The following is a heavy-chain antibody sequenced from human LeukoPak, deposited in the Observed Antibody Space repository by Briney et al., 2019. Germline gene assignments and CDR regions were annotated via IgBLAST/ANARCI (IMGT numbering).Heavy chain of an antibody. D-gene: IGHD3-22*01. CDR3: ARHDGVVVLHGGLDY. CDR1: GGSFSGYY. J-gene: IGHJ4*02. Sequence: PSETLSLTCAVYGGSFSGYYWSWIRQPPGKGLEWIGEINHSGSTNYNPSLKSRVTISVDTSKNQFSLKLSSVTAADTGVYYCARHDGVVVLHGGLDYWGQGTLVTVSS. V-gene: IGHV4-34*01. CDR2: INHSGST.